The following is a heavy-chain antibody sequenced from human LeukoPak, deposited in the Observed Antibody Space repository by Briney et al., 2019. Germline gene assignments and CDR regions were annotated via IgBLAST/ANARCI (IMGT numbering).Heavy chain of an antibody. CDR2: INPNSGGT. Sequence: ASVKVSCKASGYTFTGYYMHWVRQAPGQGLEWMGWINPNSGGTNYAQKFQGRVTMTRDTSISTAYMELSRLRSADTAVYYCARAQGFVVVVAATHYYYGMDVWGQGTTVTVSS. V-gene: IGHV1-2*02. CDR1: GYTFTGYY. D-gene: IGHD2-15*01. CDR3: ARAQGFVVVVAATHYYYGMDV. J-gene: IGHJ6*02.